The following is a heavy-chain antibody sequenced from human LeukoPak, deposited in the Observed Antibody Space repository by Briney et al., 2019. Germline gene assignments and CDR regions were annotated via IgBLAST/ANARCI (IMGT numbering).Heavy chain of an antibody. CDR3: AKPTRYHDYLFDY. V-gene: IGHV3-23*01. J-gene: IGHJ4*02. Sequence: PGGSLRLSCAASGFTFSSYAMSWVRQAPGKGLEWVSAISGSGGSTYYADSVQGRFTISRDNSRNTLYLQMNSLRAEDTAVYYCAKPTRYHDYLFDYWGQGTLVTVSS. CDR1: GFTFSSYA. D-gene: IGHD4-17*01. CDR2: ISGSGGST.